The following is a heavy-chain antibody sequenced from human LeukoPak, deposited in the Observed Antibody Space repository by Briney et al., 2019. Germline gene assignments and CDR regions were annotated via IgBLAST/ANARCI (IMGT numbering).Heavy chain of an antibody. Sequence: PGGSLRLSCAASGFTFSSYGMPWVRQAPGKGLEWVAVISYDGSNKYYADSVKGRFTISRDNSKNTLYLQMNSLRAEDTAVYYCAKDLGTTARGFDYWGQGTLVTVSS. CDR1: GFTFSSYG. V-gene: IGHV3-30*18. CDR2: ISYDGSNK. J-gene: IGHJ4*02. CDR3: AKDLGTTARGFDY. D-gene: IGHD7-27*01.